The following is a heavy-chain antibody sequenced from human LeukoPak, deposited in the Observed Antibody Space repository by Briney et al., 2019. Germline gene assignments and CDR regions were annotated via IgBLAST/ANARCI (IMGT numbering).Heavy chain of an antibody. D-gene: IGHD6-19*01. J-gene: IGHJ4*02. CDR1: GGSISSYY. CDR2: IYYSGST. V-gene: IGHV4-59*01. Sequence: SETLSLTCTVSGGSISSYYWSWIRQPPGKGLEWIGYIYYSGSTNYNPSLKSRVTISVDTSKNQFSLKLSSVTAADTAVYYCASFSKGIAVAGILSFDYWGQGTLVTVSS. CDR3: ASFSKGIAVAGILSFDY.